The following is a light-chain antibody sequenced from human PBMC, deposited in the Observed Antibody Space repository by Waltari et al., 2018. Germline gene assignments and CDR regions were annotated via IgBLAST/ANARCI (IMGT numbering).Light chain of an antibody. CDR1: QSLLHGDGRNF. Sequence: DIVMTQSPLSLPVTPGEPASISCRSSQSLLHGDGRNFLDWYLQKPGQSPQPLISMGSNRASGGPDRFSGSGSGTYFTLKISRVEAEDVGVYYCMQARQPPYTFGGGTKVEIK. V-gene: IGKV2-28*01. CDR2: MGS. J-gene: IGKJ4*01. CDR3: MQARQPPYT.